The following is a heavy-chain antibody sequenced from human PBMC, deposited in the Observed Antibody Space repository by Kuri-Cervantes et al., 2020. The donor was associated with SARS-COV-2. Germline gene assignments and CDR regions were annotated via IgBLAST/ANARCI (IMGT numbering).Heavy chain of an antibody. V-gene: IGHV4-38-2*01. Sequence: SETLSLTCAVSGYSISSGYYWGWIRQPPGKGLEWIGSIYHSGSTYYNPSLKSRVTISVDTSKNQFSLKLSSVTAADTAVYYRARRLKDGPPDYWGQGTLVTVSS. CDR3: ARRLKDGPPDY. J-gene: IGHJ4*02. CDR1: GYSISSGYY. CDR2: IYHSGST.